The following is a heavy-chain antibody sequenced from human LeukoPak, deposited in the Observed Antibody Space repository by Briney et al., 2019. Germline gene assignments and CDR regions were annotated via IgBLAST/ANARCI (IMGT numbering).Heavy chain of an antibody. D-gene: IGHD1-26*01. CDR3: AEGGSYAQDAFDI. CDR2: ISGSGGST. CDR1: GFTFSSYA. Sequence: GGSLRLSCAASGFTFSSYAMSWVRQAPGEGLEWVSAISGSGGSTYYADSVKGRFTISRDNSKNTLYLQMNSLRAEDTAVYYCAEGGSYAQDAFDIWGQGTMVTVSS. J-gene: IGHJ3*02. V-gene: IGHV3-23*01.